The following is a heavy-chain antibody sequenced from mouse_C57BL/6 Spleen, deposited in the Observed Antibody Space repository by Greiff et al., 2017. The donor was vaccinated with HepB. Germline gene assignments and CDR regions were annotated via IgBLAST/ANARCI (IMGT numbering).Heavy chain of an antibody. V-gene: IGHV1S81*02. J-gene: IGHJ2*01. CDR3: ARIKKIVATYFDY. CDR2: TNPTNGRT. D-gene: IGHD1-1*01. CDR1: GYTFTSYW. Sequence: VQLQHSGAELVKAGASVKMSCKASGYTFTSYWMHWVKQRLGQGLEWFAETNPTNGRTYYNEKFKSKATLTVDKSSSTAYMLLSGPTFEDSAVYYCARIKKIVATYFDYCGQGTTLTVSS.